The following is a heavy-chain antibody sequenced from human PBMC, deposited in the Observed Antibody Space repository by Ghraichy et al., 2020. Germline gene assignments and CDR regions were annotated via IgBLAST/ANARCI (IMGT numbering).Heavy chain of an antibody. CDR3: ARGDAYSSMYV. Sequence: GGSLSLSCAASGFTFSSYAMNWVRQAPGKGLEWVSFISSSSSYIYYADSVKGRFTISRDNAKNSLYLQMNSLRAEDTAVFYCARGDAYSSMYVWGQGTTVTVSS. J-gene: IGHJ6*02. CDR2: ISSSSSYI. CDR1: GFTFSSYA. D-gene: IGHD5-24*01. V-gene: IGHV3-21*01.